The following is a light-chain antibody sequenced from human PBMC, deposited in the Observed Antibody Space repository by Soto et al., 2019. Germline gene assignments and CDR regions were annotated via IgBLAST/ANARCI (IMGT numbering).Light chain of an antibody. CDR2: VAS. Sequence: EIVLTQSPGTLSLSPGERATLSCRASQRVSSNYLAWYQQKPGQAPRLLIYVASSRASGIPDRFSGSWSGRDFTLTISRLEPDDFAVDYWQHYVRSAYTFGQGTPLEIK. J-gene: IGKJ2*01. CDR1: QRVSSNY. CDR3: QHYVRSAYT. V-gene: IGKV3-20*01.